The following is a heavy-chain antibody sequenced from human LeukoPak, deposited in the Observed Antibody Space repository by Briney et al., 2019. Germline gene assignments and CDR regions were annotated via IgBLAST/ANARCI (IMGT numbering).Heavy chain of an antibody. CDR2: IRYDGSNK. D-gene: IGHD3-10*01. CDR3: ARGITMVQGVDY. V-gene: IGHV3-30*02. Sequence: GGSLRLSCAASGFTFSSHGMHWVRQAPGKGLEWVAFIRYDGSNKYYADSVKGRFTISRDNAKNSLYLQMNSLRDEDTAVYYCARGITMVQGVDYWGQGTLVTVSS. CDR1: GFTFSSHG. J-gene: IGHJ4*02.